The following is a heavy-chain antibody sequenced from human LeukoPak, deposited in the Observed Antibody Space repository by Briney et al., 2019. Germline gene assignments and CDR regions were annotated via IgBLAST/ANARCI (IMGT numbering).Heavy chain of an antibody. V-gene: IGHV1-46*01. CDR2: INPSGGST. D-gene: IGHD3-9*01. Sequence: ASVKVSCKASGYTFTSYYMHWVRPAPRQGLEWLGIINPSGGSTNYAQNFQGRVTVTRDTPPSTVYMELSSLKSEDTAVYYCARGYFDIAPWGQGTLVTVSA. CDR3: ARGYFDIAP. CDR1: GYTFTSYY. J-gene: IGHJ5*02.